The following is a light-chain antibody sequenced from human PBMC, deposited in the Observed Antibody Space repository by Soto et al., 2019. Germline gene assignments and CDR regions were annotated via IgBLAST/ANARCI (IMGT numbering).Light chain of an antibody. V-gene: IGLV2-11*01. CDR2: DVS. Sequence: QSVLTQPRSVSGSPGQSVTISCPANSSDVGGYNYVSWYQQHPGKAPKLMIYDVSKRPSGVPDRFSGSKSGNTASLTISGLQAEDEADYYCCSYAGSYTFPYVFGTGTKVTVL. CDR1: SSDVGGYNY. CDR3: CSYAGSYTFPYV. J-gene: IGLJ1*01.